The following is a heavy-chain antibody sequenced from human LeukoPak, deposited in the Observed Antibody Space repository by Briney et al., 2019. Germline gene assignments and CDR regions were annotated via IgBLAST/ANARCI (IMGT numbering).Heavy chain of an antibody. J-gene: IGHJ5*02. CDR1: GYTFTSYA. D-gene: IGHD6-13*01. Sequence: ASVKVSCKASGYTFTSYAVHWVRQAPGQRLEWMGWINAGNGNTKYSQKFQGRVTITRDTSASTAYMELSSLRSEDTAVYYCARDRAAAFSFDPWGQGTLVTVSS. V-gene: IGHV1-3*01. CDR3: ARDRAAAFSFDP. CDR2: INAGNGNT.